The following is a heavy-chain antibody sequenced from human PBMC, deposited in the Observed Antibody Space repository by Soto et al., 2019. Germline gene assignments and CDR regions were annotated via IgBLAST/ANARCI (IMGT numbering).Heavy chain of an antibody. J-gene: IGHJ4*02. V-gene: IGHV4-34*01. CDR2: INHSGST. CDR3: ARGPPQPSNFDY. CDR1: GGSFSGYY. Sequence: SETLSLTCAVYGGSFSGYYWSWIRQPPGKGLEWIGEINHSGSTNYNPSLKSRVTISVDTSKNQFSLKLSSVTAADTAVYYCARGPPQPSNFDYWGQGTLVTVSS.